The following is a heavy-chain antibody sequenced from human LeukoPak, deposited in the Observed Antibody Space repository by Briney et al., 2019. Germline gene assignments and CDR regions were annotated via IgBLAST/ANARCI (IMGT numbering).Heavy chain of an antibody. CDR3: AREQLEPSSHPFDP. D-gene: IGHD1-1*01. Sequence: GGSLRLSCAASGISFSSHWMHWVRRTPDKGLVWVSRINSDGSRTTYADSVKGRFTISRDNAKNTLYLQMNSLRAEDTAVYYCAREQLEPSSHPFDPWGQGTLVTVSS. V-gene: IGHV3-74*03. CDR2: INSDGSRT. J-gene: IGHJ5*02. CDR1: GISFSSHW.